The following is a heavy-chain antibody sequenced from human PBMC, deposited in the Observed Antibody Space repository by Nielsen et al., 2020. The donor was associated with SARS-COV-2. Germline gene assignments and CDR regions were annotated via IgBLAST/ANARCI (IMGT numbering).Heavy chain of an antibody. CDR2: IYYSGST. J-gene: IGHJ4*02. CDR1: GGSISSSSYY. D-gene: IGHD4-17*01. V-gene: IGHV4-39*01. Sequence: SETLSLTCTVSGGSISSSSYYWGWIRQPPGKGLEWIGSIYYSGSTYYNPSLKSRVTISVDTSKNQFSLKLSSVTAADTAVYYCARGRGTVTTFRYWGQGTLVTVSS. CDR3: ARGRGTVTTFRY.